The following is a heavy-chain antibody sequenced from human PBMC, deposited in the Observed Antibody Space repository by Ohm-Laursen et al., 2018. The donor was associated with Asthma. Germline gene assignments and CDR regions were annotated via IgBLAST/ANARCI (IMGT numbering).Heavy chain of an antibody. CDR2: ISWNSGSI. J-gene: IGHJ1*01. V-gene: IGHV3-9*01. CDR3: AKDYQDYGGNVYFQH. Sequence: SLRLSCAASGFTFSSYSMNWVRQAPGKGLEWVSGISWNSGSIGYADSVKGRFTISRDNAKNSLYLQMNSLRAEDTALYYCAKDYQDYGGNVYFQHWGQGTLVTVSS. D-gene: IGHD4-23*01. CDR1: GFTFSSYS.